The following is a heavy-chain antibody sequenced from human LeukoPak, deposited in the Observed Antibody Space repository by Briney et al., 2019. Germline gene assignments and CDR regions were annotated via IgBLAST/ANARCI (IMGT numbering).Heavy chain of an antibody. V-gene: IGHV3-48*03. CDR3: ARPGSASGYWVH. CDR2: ISSSGTTI. CDR1: GFTFSNYE. J-gene: IGHJ4*02. D-gene: IGHD3-3*01. Sequence: AGGSLRLSCAASGFTFSNYEMNWVRQAPGKGLEWVSYISSSGTTIFYADSVKGRFTISRDNAKNSLYLQMNSLRAEDTAAYYCARPGSASGYWVHWGQGTLVTVSS.